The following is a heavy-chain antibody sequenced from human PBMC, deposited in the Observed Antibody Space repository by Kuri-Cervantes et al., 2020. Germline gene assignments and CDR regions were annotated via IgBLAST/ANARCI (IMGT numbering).Heavy chain of an antibody. CDR2: INHSGST. D-gene: IGHD3-10*01. CDR1: GGSFSGYY. Sequence: SETLSLTCAVYGGSFSGYYWSWIRQPPGKGLEWIGEINHSGSTNYNPSLKSRVTISVDTSKNQFSLKLSSVTAADTAVYYCARGGPLWFGGIWFDPGGQGTLVTVSS. V-gene: IGHV4-34*01. CDR3: ARGGPLWFGGIWFDP. J-gene: IGHJ5*02.